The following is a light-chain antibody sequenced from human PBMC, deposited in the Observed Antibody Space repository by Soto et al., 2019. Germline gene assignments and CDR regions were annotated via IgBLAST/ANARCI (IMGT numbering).Light chain of an antibody. CDR2: GAS. CDR3: QQYNRWPPVT. CDR1: QSVSSN. J-gene: IGKJ2*01. Sequence: EIVMTQSPATLSVSPGERATLSCRASQSVSSNLAWYQQKPGQAPRLLIYGASTRATGIPARFSGSGSGIEFTHTISSPQSEDSAVYYCQQYNRWPPVTFGQGTKLEI. V-gene: IGKV3-15*01.